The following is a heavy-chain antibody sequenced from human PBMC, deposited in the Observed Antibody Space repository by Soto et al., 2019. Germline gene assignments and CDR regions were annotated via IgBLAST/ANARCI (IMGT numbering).Heavy chain of an antibody. Sequence: PGGSLRLSCAASEFTFSNYAMSWVRQAPGKGLEWVSAISYGGGTTYYADSVKGRFTISRDDSKNTLYLQMNSLKTEDTAVYYCTTAWLAPMDVWGQGTTVTVSS. V-gene: IGHV3-23*01. CDR2: ISYGGGTT. CDR3: TTAWLAPMDV. J-gene: IGHJ6*02. D-gene: IGHD6-19*01. CDR1: EFTFSNYA.